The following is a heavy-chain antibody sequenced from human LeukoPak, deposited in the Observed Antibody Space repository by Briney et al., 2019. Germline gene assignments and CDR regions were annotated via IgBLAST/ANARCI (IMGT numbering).Heavy chain of an antibody. D-gene: IGHD2-2*01. CDR1: GFTFSSYG. CDR3: ARAPLRRSKPAAIAYGMDV. V-gene: IGHV3-33*01. CDR2: IWYDGSNK. Sequence: GGSLRLSCAASGFTFSSYGMHWVRQAPGKGLEWVAVIWYDGSNKYYADSVKGRFTISRDNSKNTLCLQMNSLRAEDTAVYYCARAPLRRSKPAAIAYGMDVWGQGTTVTVSS. J-gene: IGHJ6*02.